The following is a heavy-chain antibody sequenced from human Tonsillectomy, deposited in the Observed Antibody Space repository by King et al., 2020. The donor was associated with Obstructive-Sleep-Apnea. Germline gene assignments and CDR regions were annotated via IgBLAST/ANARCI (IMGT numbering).Heavy chain of an antibody. CDR1: GFTFSSYW. CDR2: IKQDGSEK. J-gene: IGHJ6*02. CDR3: GRDXXXXLXVVPATXXXYGXDV. D-gene: IGHD2-2*01. Sequence: EVQLVESGGGLVQPGGSLRLSCAASGFTFSSYWMSWVRQAPGKGLEWVANIKQDGSEKYYVDSVKGRFTISRDNAKNSLYLQMNSLRAEDKAVYYCGRDXXXXLXVVPATXXXYGXDVWGQGTTVTVS. V-gene: IGHV3-7*03.